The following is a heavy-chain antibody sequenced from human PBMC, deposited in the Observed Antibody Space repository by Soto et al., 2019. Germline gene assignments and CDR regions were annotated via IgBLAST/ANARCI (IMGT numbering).Heavy chain of an antibody. CDR1: GGSFSGYY. D-gene: IGHD6-19*01. CDR3: AREDGSGWLHYYYYGMDV. V-gene: IGHV4-34*01. CDR2: INHSGST. J-gene: IGHJ6*02. Sequence: QVQLQQWGAGLLKPSETLSLTCAVYGGSFSGYYWSWIRQPPGKGLEWIGEINHSGSTNYNPSLKSRVTISVDTSKNQFSLTLSSVTAADTAVYYCAREDGSGWLHYYYYGMDVWGQGTTVTVSS.